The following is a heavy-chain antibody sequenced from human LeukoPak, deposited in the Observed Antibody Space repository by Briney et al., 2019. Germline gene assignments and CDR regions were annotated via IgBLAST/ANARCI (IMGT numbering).Heavy chain of an antibody. Sequence: VSVEVSCKASGYTFTGYYMHWVRQAPGQGLEWMGRINPNSGGTNYAQKFQGRVTMTRDTSISTAYMELSRLRSDDTAVHYCARGWDYGDYAGRGAYYFDYWGQGTLVTVSS. CDR2: INPNSGGT. V-gene: IGHV1-2*06. D-gene: IGHD4-17*01. J-gene: IGHJ4*02. CDR3: ARGWDYGDYAGRGAYYFDY. CDR1: GYTFTGYY.